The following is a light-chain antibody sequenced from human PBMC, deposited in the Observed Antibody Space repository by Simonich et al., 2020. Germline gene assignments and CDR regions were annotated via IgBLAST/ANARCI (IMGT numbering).Light chain of an antibody. CDR2: DAS. CDR1: QSVSSY. V-gene: IGKV3-11*01. Sequence: EIVLTQSPATLSLSPGERATLSCRASQSVSSYLAWYQQKPGQAPRLLIYDASNRSTGIPARFSGRGSGTDLTLTISSLEPEDFAVYYCQQRSNWTWTFGQGTKVEIK. J-gene: IGKJ1*01. CDR3: QQRSNWTWT.